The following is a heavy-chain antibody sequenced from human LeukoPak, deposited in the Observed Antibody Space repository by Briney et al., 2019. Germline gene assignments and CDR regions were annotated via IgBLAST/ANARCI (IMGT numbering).Heavy chain of an antibody. V-gene: IGHV3-48*03. J-gene: IGHJ4*02. CDR1: GFTFSSYE. CDR2: ISSSGSTI. D-gene: IGHD6-19*01. Sequence: GGSLRLSCAASGFTFSSYEMNWVRQAPGKGLEWVSYISSSGSTIYYADSVKGRFTISRDNVKNSLYLQMNSLRAEDTAVYYCAHLGGWYFDYWGQGTLVTVSS. CDR3: AHLGGWYFDY.